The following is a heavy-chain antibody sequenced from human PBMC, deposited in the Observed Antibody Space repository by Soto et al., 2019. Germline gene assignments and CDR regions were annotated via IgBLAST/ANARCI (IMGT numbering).Heavy chain of an antibody. J-gene: IGHJ4*02. V-gene: IGHV1-3*01. CDR3: ATERPTEATFSFDY. CDR1: GYTFASYA. D-gene: IGHD4-17*01. Sequence: VASVKVSCKASGYTFASYAIHWVRQAPGQRLEWMGWINVGNANTRYSQNFQDRVTITRDISASTAYMEVSSLRSEDTALYYCATERPTEATFSFDYWGRGTQVTVSS. CDR2: INVGNANT.